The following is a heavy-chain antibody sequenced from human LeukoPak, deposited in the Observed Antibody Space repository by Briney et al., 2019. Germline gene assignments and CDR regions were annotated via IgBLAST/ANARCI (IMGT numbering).Heavy chain of an antibody. CDR3: ARVSAESLKNYYDSSGYFAFDI. J-gene: IGHJ3*02. Sequence: SETLSLTCTVSGASIRSSTYYWGWIRQPPGKGLEWIGSIYYSGSTYYNPSLKSRVTISVDTSKNQFSLKLSSVTAADTAVYYCARVSAESLKNYYDSSGYFAFDIWGQGTMVTVSS. CDR1: GASIRSSTYY. D-gene: IGHD3-22*01. CDR2: IYYSGST. V-gene: IGHV4-39*07.